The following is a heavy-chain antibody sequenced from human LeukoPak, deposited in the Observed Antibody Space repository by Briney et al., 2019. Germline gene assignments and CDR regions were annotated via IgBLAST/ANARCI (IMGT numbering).Heavy chain of an antibody. V-gene: IGHV1-18*01. Sequence: GASVKVSCKASGYTFSSYGIAWVRQAPGQGLEWMGWISGYNGNTNYAQKLQVRVSMTTDTSTTTAYMELRSLTSDDTALYYCARSSLGTITAGPFDYWGQGTLVTVSS. D-gene: IGHD5-12*01. CDR1: GYTFSSYG. CDR3: ARSSLGTITAGPFDY. CDR2: ISGYNGNT. J-gene: IGHJ4*02.